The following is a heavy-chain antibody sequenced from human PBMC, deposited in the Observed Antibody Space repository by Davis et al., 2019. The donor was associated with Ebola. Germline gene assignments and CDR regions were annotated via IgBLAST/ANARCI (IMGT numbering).Heavy chain of an antibody. J-gene: IGHJ4*02. CDR1: GYSLTSYW. D-gene: IGHD1-20*01. Sequence: PGGSLRLSCKGSGYSLTSYWIGWVRQMPGKGLEWMGIIYPGDSDTRYSPSFQVSADKSISTAYLQWSSLKASDTAMYYCARVGYNWNYFDYWGQGTLVTVSS. CDR2: IYPGDSDT. CDR3: ARVGYNWNYFDY. V-gene: IGHV5-51*01.